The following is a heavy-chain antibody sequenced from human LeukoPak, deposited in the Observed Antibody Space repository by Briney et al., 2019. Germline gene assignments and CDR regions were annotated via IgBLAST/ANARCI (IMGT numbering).Heavy chain of an antibody. CDR3: AKEMVRGVIHVNYYYGMDV. J-gene: IGHJ6*02. CDR2: ISGSGGST. CDR1: GFTFSSYA. Sequence: GGSLRLSCAASGFTFSSYAMSWVRQAPGKGLEWVSAISGSGGSTYYADSVKGRFTISRDNSKNTLYLQMNSLRAEDTAVYYCAKEMVRGVIHVNYYYGMDVWGQGTTVTVSS. V-gene: IGHV3-23*01. D-gene: IGHD3-10*01.